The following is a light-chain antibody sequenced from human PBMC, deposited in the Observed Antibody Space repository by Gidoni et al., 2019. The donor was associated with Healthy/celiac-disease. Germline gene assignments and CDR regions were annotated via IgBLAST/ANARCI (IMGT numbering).Light chain of an antibody. V-gene: IGKV2-28*01. CDR3: MQALQTPVS. Sequence: DIVMNQSPLSLPVTPGEPASISCRSSQSLLHSNGYNYLDWYLQKPGQSPQLLIYLGSNRASGVPDRFSGSGSGTDFTLKISRVEAEDVGVYYCMQALQTPVSFGQGTKLEIK. J-gene: IGKJ2*03. CDR1: QSLLHSNGYNY. CDR2: LGS.